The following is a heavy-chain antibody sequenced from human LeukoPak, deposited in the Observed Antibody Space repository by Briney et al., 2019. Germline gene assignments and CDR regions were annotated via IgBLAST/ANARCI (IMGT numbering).Heavy chain of an antibody. CDR2: IYYSGST. V-gene: IGHV4-61*01. CDR3: ARETSGDYATAFDY. J-gene: IGHJ4*02. Sequence: SETLSLTCTVSGGSISSSSYYWSWIRQPPGKGLEWIGYIYYSGSTNYNPSLKSRVTISVDTSKNQFSLKLSSVTAADTAVYYCARETSGDYATAFDYWGQGTLVTVSS. CDR1: GGSISSSSYY. D-gene: IGHD4-17*01.